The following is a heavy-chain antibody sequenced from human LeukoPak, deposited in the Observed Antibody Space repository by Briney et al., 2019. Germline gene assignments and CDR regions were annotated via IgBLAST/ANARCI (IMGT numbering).Heavy chain of an antibody. D-gene: IGHD6-6*01. V-gene: IGHV3-21*01. CDR3: ARDRREQLVCDY. CDR1: GFTFSSYS. CDR2: ISSSSSYI. Sequence: GGSLRLSCAASGFTFSSYSMNWVRQAPGKGLEWVSSISSSSSYIYYADSVEGRFTISRDNAKNSLYLQMNSLRAEDTAVYYCARDRREQLVCDYWGQGTLVTVSS. J-gene: IGHJ4*02.